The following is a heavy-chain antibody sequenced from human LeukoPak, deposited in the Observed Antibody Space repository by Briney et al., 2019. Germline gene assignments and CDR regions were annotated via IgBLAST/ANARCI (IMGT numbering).Heavy chain of an antibody. J-gene: IGHJ3*02. CDR2: ISSSSSTI. CDR1: GFTFSSYS. Sequence: GGSLRLSRAASGFTFSSYSMNWVRQAPGKGLEWVSYISSSSSTIYYADSVKGRFTISRDNAKSSLYLQMNSLRAEDTAVYYCASVEGYYYDSSGSHDAFDIWGQGTMVTVSS. D-gene: IGHD3-22*01. CDR3: ASVEGYYYDSSGSHDAFDI. V-gene: IGHV3-48*04.